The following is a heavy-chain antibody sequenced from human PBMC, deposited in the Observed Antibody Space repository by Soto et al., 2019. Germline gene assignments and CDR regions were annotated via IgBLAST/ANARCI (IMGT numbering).Heavy chain of an antibody. Sequence: GALLKVSCKASGYTFTSYAMHWVRQAPGQRLEWMGWINAGNGNTKYSQKFQGRVTITRDTSASTAYMELSSLRSEDTAVYYCAREGSRGFFAMFAFDIWGQGTTVTVSS. V-gene: IGHV1-3*01. CDR3: AREGSRGFFAMFAFDI. CDR1: GYTFTSYA. CDR2: INAGNGNT. D-gene: IGHD3-10*01. J-gene: IGHJ3*02.